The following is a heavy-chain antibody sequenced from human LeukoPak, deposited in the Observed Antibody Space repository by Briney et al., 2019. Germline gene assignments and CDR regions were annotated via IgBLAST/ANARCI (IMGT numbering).Heavy chain of an antibody. CDR1: GFTFSKYW. D-gene: IGHD6-19*01. CDR3: ARDFGDSSGWYNDY. CDR2: IKEDGSKE. Sequence: PGGSLRLSCAASGFTFSKYWMSWVRQAPEKGLEWLADIKEDGSKEYFADSVKGRFTISRDNTKNSVYRQMNSLRAEDTAVYYCARDFGDSSGWYNDYWGQGTLVIVSS. J-gene: IGHJ4*02. V-gene: IGHV3-7*01.